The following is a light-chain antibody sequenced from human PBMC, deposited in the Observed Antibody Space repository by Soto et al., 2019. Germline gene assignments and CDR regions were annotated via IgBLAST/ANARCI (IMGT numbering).Light chain of an antibody. J-gene: IGLJ1*01. Sequence: QSVLTQPPSASGSPGQSVAISCTGTSSDVGGYDFVSWYQQHPGKAPRLVIYEVTKRPSGIADRFSGSKSGNTASLTVSGLQAEDEADYYCSSYAGNRHFYVFGTGTKDTVL. V-gene: IGLV2-8*01. CDR2: EVT. CDR1: SSDVGGYDF. CDR3: SSYAGNRHFYV.